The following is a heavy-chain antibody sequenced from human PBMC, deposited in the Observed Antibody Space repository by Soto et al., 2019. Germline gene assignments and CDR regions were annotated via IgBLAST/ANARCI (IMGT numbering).Heavy chain of an antibody. CDR2: IYYDGSNE. CDR1: GFIFSDYG. Sequence: QVQLVESGGAVVQPGRSLRLACETSGFIFSDYGMHWVRQAPGKGLEWVAVIYYDGSNEHYSDSVRGRFTISRDNSKNILNLQMNSLRAEDTAIYYCARWWNDEEWVETMDVWGQGTTVTVSS. J-gene: IGHJ6*01. CDR3: ARWWNDEEWVETMDV. V-gene: IGHV3-33*01. D-gene: IGHD1-1*01.